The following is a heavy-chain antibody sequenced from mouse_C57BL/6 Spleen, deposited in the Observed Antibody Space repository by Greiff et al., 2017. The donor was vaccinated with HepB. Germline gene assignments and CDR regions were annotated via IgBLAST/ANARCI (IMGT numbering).Heavy chain of an antibody. V-gene: IGHV1-22*01. J-gene: IGHJ3*01. D-gene: IGHD2-3*01. CDR2: INPNNGGT. CDR1: GYTFTDYN. Sequence: EVQLQQSGPELVKPGASVKMSCKASGYTFTDYNMHWVKQSHGKSLEWIGYINPNNGGTSYNQKFKGKATLTVNKSSSTAYMELRSLTSEDSAVYYCARTYEGYYGPLWFAYWGQGTLVTVSA. CDR3: ARTYEGYYGPLWFAY.